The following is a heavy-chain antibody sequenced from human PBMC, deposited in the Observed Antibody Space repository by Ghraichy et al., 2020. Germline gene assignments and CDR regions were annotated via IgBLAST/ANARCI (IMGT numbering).Heavy chain of an antibody. J-gene: IGHJ4*02. V-gene: IGHV4-34*01. CDR2: INHSGST. CDR1: GGSFSGYY. D-gene: IGHD3-16*01. CDR3: ERARSRLYTGGYFDY. Sequence: SETLSLTWAVYGGSFSGYYWSWVRQPPGKGLEWIGEINHSGSTNYHPSLKSRVTISADTSKNQFSLKLSSVNAADTAVYYCERARSRLYTGGYFDYWGQGTLVTVSS.